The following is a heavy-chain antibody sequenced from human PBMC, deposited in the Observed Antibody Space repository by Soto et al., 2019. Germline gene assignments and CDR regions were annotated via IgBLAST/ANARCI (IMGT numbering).Heavy chain of an antibody. J-gene: IGHJ4*02. Sequence: QMQLVQSGPEVKKPGTSVKVSCQASGFTFTNSIMQWLRQGRGQRLEWIGWIVVGSGIPNYAQKFQERVTITRDLSASTAHMELSSLRSEDTAVYYCATWGGGSDYRPLLYWGQGTLVTVSS. CDR2: IVVGSGIP. CDR3: ATWGGGSDYRPLLY. V-gene: IGHV1-58*02. CDR1: GFTFTNSI. D-gene: IGHD2-21*01.